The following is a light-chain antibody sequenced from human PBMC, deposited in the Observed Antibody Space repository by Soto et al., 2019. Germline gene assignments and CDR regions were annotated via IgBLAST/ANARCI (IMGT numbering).Light chain of an antibody. CDR3: QHYQSNSSGP. Sequence: DIQMTQSPSTLSASVGDRVTITCRSSSRISVWLAWYQHKPGKAPNLLIYDAATLESGVPSRFSGSGSRTGFTLTVSSMQPDDFAQYYIQHYQSNSSGPLGHGTNVDIK. V-gene: IGKV1-5*01. CDR2: DAA. CDR1: SRISVW. J-gene: IGKJ3*01.